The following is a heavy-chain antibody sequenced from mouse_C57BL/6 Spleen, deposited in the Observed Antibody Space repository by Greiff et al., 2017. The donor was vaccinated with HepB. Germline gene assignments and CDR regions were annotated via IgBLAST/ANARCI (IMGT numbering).Heavy chain of an antibody. CDR1: GYTFTDYY. J-gene: IGHJ2*01. V-gene: IGHV1-19*01. CDR3: ARDLLPYYFDY. CDR2: INPYNGGT. Sequence: EVQLQQSGPVLVKPGASVKMSCKASGYTFTDYYMNWVKQSHGKSLEWIGVINPYNGGTSYNQKFKGKATLTVDKSSSTAYMELNSLTSEDSAVYYCARDLLPYYFDYWGQGTTLTVSS.